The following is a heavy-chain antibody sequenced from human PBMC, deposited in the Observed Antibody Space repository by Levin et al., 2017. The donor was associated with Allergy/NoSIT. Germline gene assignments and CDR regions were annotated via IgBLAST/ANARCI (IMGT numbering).Heavy chain of an antibody. CDR2: INPSGGST. D-gene: IGHD6-13*01. Sequence: ASVKVSCKASGYTFTSYYMHWVRQAPGQGLEWMGIINPSGGSTSYAQKFQGRVTMTRDTSTSTVYMELSSLRSEDTAVYYCARDPYIAAAGEIVEDAFDIWGQGTMVTVSS. J-gene: IGHJ3*02. CDR3: ARDPYIAAAGEIVEDAFDI. V-gene: IGHV1-46*01. CDR1: GYTFTSYY.